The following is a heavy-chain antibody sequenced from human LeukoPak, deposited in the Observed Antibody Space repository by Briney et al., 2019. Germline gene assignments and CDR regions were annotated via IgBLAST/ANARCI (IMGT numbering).Heavy chain of an antibody. J-gene: IGHJ4*02. D-gene: IGHD6-13*01. CDR2: ISDSGGRT. V-gene: IGHV3-23*01. CDR1: GFTFGSYA. Sequence: TGGSLRLSCAASGFTFGSYAMNWVRQAPGKGLEWVSVISDSGGRTYYADSVKGRFTISRDNSKDTLFLQMSSLRAEDTAVYYCAESIAANGTVYWGQGTQVTVPS. CDR3: AESIAANGTVY.